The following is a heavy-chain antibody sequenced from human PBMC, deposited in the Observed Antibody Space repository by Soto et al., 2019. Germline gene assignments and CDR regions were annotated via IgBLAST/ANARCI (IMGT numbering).Heavy chain of an antibody. J-gene: IGHJ6*02. CDR2: IYYSGST. CDR1: GGSISSSSYY. D-gene: IGHD2-2*02. CDR3: ARQYCSSTSCYKYYYYYYGMDV. Sequence: PSETLSLTCTVSGGSISSSSYYWGWIRQPPGKGLEWIGSIYYSGSTYYNPSLKSRVTISVDTSKNQFSLKLSSVTAADTAVYYCARQYCSSTSCYKYYYYYYGMDVWGQGTTVTVSS. V-gene: IGHV4-39*01.